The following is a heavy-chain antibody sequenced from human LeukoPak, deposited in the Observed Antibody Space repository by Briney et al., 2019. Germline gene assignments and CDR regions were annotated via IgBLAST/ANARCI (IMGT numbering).Heavy chain of an antibody. CDR3: VRTAIAANWFDP. D-gene: IGHD2-15*01. J-gene: IGHJ5*02. Sequence: GGSLRLSCAASGFTFSRNWMSWVRQAPGKGLEWVANIKQDGSEQYYVDSVKGRFTIFRDNTKNSVFLQMNGLRVEDTAMYHCVRTAIAANWFDPWGQGTLVTVSS. V-gene: IGHV3-7*01. CDR2: IKQDGSEQ. CDR1: GFTFSRNW.